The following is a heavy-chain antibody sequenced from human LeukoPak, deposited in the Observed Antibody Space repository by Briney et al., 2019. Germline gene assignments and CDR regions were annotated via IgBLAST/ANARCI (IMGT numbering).Heavy chain of an antibody. V-gene: IGHV4-61*02. D-gene: IGHD3-10*01. J-gene: IGHJ6*03. CDR2: IYTSGST. CDR3: ARERSITMVRGVIITSQKYYYYYYMDV. CDR1: GNSISSGDNY. Sequence: PSETLSLTCTVSGNSISSGDNYWSWIRQPAGKGLEWIGRIYTSGSTNYNPSLKSRVTISGDTSKNQFSLRLSSVTAADTAVYYCARERSITMVRGVIITSQKYYYYYYMDVWGKGTTVTVSS.